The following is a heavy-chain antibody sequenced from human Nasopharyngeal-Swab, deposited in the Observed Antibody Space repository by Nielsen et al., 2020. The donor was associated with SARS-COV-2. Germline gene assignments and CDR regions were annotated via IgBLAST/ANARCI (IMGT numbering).Heavy chain of an antibody. D-gene: IGHD1-26*01. J-gene: IGHJ6*02. CDR2: INAGNGNT. CDR1: GYTFTSYA. V-gene: IGHV1-3*01. CDR3: ASDFRQRWELLHYYYYYGMDV. Sequence: ASVKVSCKASGYTFTSYAMHWVRQAPGQRLEWMGWINAGNGNTKYSQKFQGRVTITRDTSASTAYMELSSLKSEDTAVYYCASDFRQRWELLHYYYYYGMDVWGQGTTVTVSS.